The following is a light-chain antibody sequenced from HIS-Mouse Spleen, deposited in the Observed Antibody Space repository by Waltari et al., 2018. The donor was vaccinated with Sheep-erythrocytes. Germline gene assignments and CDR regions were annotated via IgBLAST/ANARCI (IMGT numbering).Light chain of an antibody. V-gene: IGLV2-23*01. CDR2: EGR. CDR1: SSDVGRYNL. CDR3: CSYAGSSTPWV. J-gene: IGLJ3*02. Sequence: QSALTQPASVSGSPGQSITISCTGTSSDVGRYNLVSWYQQHPGKAPKLMIYEGRKRPSGFSNRVSGSKSGNTASLTISGLQAEDEADYYCCSYAGSSTPWVFGGGTKLTVL.